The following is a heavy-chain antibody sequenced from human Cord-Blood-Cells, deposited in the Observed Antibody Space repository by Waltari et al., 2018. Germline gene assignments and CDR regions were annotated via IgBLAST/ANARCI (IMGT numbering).Heavy chain of an antibody. CDR2: IYHSGST. J-gene: IGHJ3*02. V-gene: IGHV4-38-2*01. Sequence: QVQLQESGPGLVKPSETLSLTCAVSGYSISSGYYWGWIRQPPGKGLEWIGSIYHSGSTSYNPSLKSRVTISVDTSKNQFSLKLSSVTAADTAVYYCARVSSEQLVPRSDAFDIWGQGTMVTVSS. CDR3: ARVSSEQLVPRSDAFDI. D-gene: IGHD6-6*01. CDR1: GYSISSGYY.